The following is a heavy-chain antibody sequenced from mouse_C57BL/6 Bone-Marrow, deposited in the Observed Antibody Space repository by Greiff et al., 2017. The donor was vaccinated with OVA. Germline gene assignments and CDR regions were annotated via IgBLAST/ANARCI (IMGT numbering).Heavy chain of an antibody. CDR1: GYTFTDYY. V-gene: IGHV1-19*01. D-gene: IGHD1-1*01. CDR2: INPYNGGT. Sequence: EVQLQQSGPVLVKPGASVKMSCKASGYTFTDYYMNWVKQSHGKSLEWIGVINPYNGGTSYNQKFKGKATLTVDKSSSTAYMELNSLTSEDSAVYYCARDPGSSLWFAYWGQGTLVTVSA. J-gene: IGHJ3*01. CDR3: ARDPGSSLWFAY.